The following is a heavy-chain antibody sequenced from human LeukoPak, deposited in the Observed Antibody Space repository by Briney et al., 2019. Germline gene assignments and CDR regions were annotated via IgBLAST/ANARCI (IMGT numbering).Heavy chain of an antibody. J-gene: IGHJ4*02. CDR2: INPTGGGT. CDR3: ARHRGGGGTK. CDR1: GYTFTRYY. V-gene: IGHV1-46*01. D-gene: IGHD2-15*01. Sequence: ASVKVSCKASGYTFTRYYMHWVRQAPGQGLEWMGIINPTGGGTTYAQKFQGRVTMTRDTSTSTVYMEMSSLRSEDTAVYYCARHRGGGGTKWGQGTLVTVSS.